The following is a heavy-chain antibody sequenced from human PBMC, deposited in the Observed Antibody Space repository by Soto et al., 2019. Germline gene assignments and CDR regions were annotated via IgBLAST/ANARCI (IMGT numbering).Heavy chain of an antibody. Sequence: PGESLKISCNGSGYSFTSYWICWVRQMPGKGLEWMGIIYPGDSDTRYSPSFQGQVTISADKSISTAYLQWSSLKASDTAMYYCARIEMATISTAAFDIWGQGTMVTVSS. CDR3: ARIEMATISTAAFDI. J-gene: IGHJ3*02. V-gene: IGHV5-51*01. D-gene: IGHD5-12*01. CDR1: GYSFTSYW. CDR2: IYPGDSDT.